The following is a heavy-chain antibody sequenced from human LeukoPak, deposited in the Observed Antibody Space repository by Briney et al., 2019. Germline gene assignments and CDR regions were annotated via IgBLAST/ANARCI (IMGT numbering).Heavy chain of an antibody. Sequence: GRSLRLSCAASGFTFRSYGMHWVRQAPGKGLEWLAVISYDGSNKYYADSVKGRFTISRDSSKNTLYLQMNSLRAEDTAVYYCAKSRSDDSSGYFGYWGQGTLVTVSS. CDR1: GFTFRSYG. J-gene: IGHJ4*02. CDR3: AKSRSDDSSGYFGY. D-gene: IGHD3-22*01. V-gene: IGHV3-30*18. CDR2: ISYDGSNK.